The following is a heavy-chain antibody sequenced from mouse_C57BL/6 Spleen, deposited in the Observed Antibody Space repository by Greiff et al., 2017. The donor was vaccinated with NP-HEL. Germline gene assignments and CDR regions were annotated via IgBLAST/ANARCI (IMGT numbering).Heavy chain of an antibody. J-gene: IGHJ3*01. CDR1: GYTFTSYW. Sequence: QVQLQQPGAELVKPGASVKLSCKASGYTFTSYWMQWVKQRPGQGLEWIGEIDPSDSYTNYNQKFKGKATLTVDTSSSTAYMQLSSLTSEDSAVYYGSHYSGSSNPFAYWGQGTLVTVSA. V-gene: IGHV1-50*01. CDR3: SHYSGSSNPFAY. CDR2: IDPSDSYT. D-gene: IGHD1-1*01.